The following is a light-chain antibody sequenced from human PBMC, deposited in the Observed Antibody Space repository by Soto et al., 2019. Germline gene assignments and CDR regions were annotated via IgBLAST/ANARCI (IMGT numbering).Light chain of an antibody. CDR3: QQYDSSST. J-gene: IGKJ4*02. CDR2: AAS. CDR1: QDIRTY. Sequence: DIQMTQSPSSLSASVGDRVTITCRASQDIRTYLNWYQQKSGKAPKLLIYAASSLQSGVPSRFSGSGSETEFTLTISSLQPDDSATYYCQQYDSSSTFGGGTKVDIK. V-gene: IGKV1-39*01.